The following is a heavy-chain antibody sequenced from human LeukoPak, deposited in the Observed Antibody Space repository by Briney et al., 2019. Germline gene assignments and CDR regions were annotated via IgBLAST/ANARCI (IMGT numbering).Heavy chain of an antibody. D-gene: IGHD6-13*01. J-gene: IGHJ4*02. Sequence: ASVTVSCKASGYTFTGYYMHWVRQAPGQGLEWMGWINPNSGGTNYAQKLQGRVTMTIDTSTSTAYMELRSLRSDDTAVYYCARDLAGSPYYFDYWGQGALVTVSS. CDR2: INPNSGGT. CDR1: GYTFTGYY. CDR3: ARDLAGSPYYFDY. V-gene: IGHV1-2*02.